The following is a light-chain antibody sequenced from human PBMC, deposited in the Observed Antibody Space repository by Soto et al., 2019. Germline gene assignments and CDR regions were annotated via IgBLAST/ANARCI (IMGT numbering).Light chain of an antibody. CDR2: DAS. Sequence: DIQVTQSPSTLSASVGDRVTITCRASQSISNSLAWYQQKPGEAPKFLIYDASSLESGVPSRFSGSGSGTEFTITISSLEPDDFATYSCQQYNSYYTFGQGTKLEIK. CDR1: QSISNS. V-gene: IGKV1-5*01. J-gene: IGKJ2*01. CDR3: QQYNSYYT.